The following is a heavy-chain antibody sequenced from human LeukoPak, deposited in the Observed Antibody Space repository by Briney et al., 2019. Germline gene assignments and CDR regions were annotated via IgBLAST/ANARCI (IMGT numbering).Heavy chain of an antibody. CDR1: GGSFSGYY. D-gene: IGHD6-19*01. CDR3: ARGRGAVAGIDY. V-gene: IGHV4-34*01. J-gene: IGHJ4*02. CDR2: INRSGST. Sequence: PSETLSLTCAVYGGSFSGYYWSWIRQPPGKGLEWIGEINRSGSTNYNPSLKSRVTISVDTSKNQFSLKLSSVTAADTAVYYCARGRGAVAGIDYWGQGTLVTVSS.